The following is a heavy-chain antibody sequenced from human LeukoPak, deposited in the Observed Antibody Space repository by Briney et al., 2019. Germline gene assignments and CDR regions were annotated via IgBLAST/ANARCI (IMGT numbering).Heavy chain of an antibody. CDR1: GFTFSSYG. CDR2: IWYDGSNK. V-gene: IGHV3-33*01. CDR3: ARDRITWNAFDI. D-gene: IGHD5-12*01. J-gene: IGHJ3*02. Sequence: GVSLRLSCAASGFTFSSYGMHWVRQAPGKGLEWVAVIWYDGSNKYYADSVKGRFTISRDNSKNTLYLQMNSLRAEDTAVYYCARDRITWNAFDIWGQGTMVTVSS.